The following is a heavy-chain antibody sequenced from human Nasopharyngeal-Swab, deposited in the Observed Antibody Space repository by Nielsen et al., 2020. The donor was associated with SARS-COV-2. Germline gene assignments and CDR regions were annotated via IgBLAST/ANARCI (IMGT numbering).Heavy chain of an antibody. J-gene: IGHJ4*02. CDR1: GFIFSRYW. Sequence: GGSLRLSCAASGFIFSRYWVHWVRQAPGKGLEWVAHIKQSGSGQYYVDSVKSRFTISRDNAKNSLSLQMNSLRAEDTAVYYCARYCSTTSCPRGFDYWGQGTLVTVSS. D-gene: IGHD2-2*01. CDR2: IKQSGSGQ. V-gene: IGHV3-7*01. CDR3: ARYCSTTSCPRGFDY.